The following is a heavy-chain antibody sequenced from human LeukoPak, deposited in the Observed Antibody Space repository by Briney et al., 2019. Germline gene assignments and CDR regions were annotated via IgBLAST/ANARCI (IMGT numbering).Heavy chain of an antibody. CDR1: GYTFTNYD. D-gene: IGHD1-1*01. CDR2: MNPNSGTT. CDR3: ARGRSPGTSMEYYYYMDV. J-gene: IGHJ6*03. V-gene: IGHV1-8*03. Sequence: ASVKVSCKASGYTFTNYDINWVRQATGQGLEWMGWMNPNSGTTGYAQKFLGRVTITRNTSISTTYMELSSLRSEDTAVYYCARGRSPGTSMEYYYYMDVWGKGTTVTVSS.